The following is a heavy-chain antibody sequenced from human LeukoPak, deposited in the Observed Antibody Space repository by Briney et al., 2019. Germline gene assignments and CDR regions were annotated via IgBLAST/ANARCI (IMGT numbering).Heavy chain of an antibody. CDR2: ISGRGTTI. D-gene: IGHD5-12*01. Sequence: GGSLRLSCAASGFTFSIYSMNWVRQAPGRGLEWVAYISGRGTTIDYADSVKGRFTISRDSADNSLYLQMNNLRAEDTAVYYCAREGGGYRLFEFWGQGTLVIVSS. CDR3: AREGGGYRLFEF. J-gene: IGHJ4*02. CDR1: GFTFSIYS. V-gene: IGHV3-48*04.